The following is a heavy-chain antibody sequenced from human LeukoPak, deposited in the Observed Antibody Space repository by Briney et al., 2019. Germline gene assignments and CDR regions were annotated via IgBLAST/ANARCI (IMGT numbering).Heavy chain of an antibody. V-gene: IGHV4-34*01. D-gene: IGHD2-8*01. CDR3: ARGREGYCTNGVCYSPFDY. CDR1: GGSSSCYY. CDR2: INHSGST. J-gene: IGHJ4*02. Sequence: PSETLSLTCAVYGGSSSCYYWSWIRQPPGKGLEWIGEINHSGSTNYNPSLKSRVTISVDTSKNQFSLKLSSVTAADTAVYYCARGREGYCTNGVCYSPFDYWGQGTLVTVSS.